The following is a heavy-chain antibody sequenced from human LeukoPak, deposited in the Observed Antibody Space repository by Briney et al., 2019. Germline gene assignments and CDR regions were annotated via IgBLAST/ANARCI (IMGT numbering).Heavy chain of an antibody. J-gene: IGHJ4*02. D-gene: IGHD1/OR15-1a*01. CDR3: TLTTFGVVYYFDY. V-gene: IGHV3-30*04. Sequence: PGGSLRLSCATSGSIFSSYAMHWVRQAPGKGLEWVALISYDGINQYYADSVKGRFIISRDNSKNTLYLQLNSLRLEDTAVYYCTLTTFGVVYYFDYWGQGTLVTVSS. CDR2: ISYDGINQ. CDR1: GSIFSSYA.